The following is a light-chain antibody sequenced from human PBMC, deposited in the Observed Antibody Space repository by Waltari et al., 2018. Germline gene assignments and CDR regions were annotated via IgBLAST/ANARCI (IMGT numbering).Light chain of an antibody. J-gene: IGLJ3*02. CDR3: QSSDRSLTGSWV. CDR2: CNP. V-gene: IGLV1-40*01. Sequence: QQHQATTPQLLIYCNPNQPSGVSDRFSGSTSCTSGSLDITGLQAEDEAYYYCQSSDRSLTGSWVFGGGTKLTVL.